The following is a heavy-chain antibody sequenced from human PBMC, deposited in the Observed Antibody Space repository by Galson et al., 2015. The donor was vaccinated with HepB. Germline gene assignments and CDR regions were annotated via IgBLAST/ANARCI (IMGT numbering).Heavy chain of an antibody. D-gene: IGHD3-3*01. CDR3: ARVERITLFGGVAPHWFDP. V-gene: IGHV1-8*01. Sequence: SVKVSCKASGYTFTSYDINWVRQATGQGLEWMGWVNPHSGNTGYAQKFQGRVTMTKNTSISTAYLELSSLRSAYTAGHYCARVERITLFGGVAPHWFDPWGQGTLVTVSS. CDR2: VNPHSGNT. CDR1: GYTFTSYD. J-gene: IGHJ5*02.